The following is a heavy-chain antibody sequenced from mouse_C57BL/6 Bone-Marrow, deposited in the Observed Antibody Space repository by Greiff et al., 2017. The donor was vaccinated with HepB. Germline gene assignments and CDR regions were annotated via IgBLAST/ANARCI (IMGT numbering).Heavy chain of an antibody. V-gene: IGHV1-19*01. D-gene: IGHD1-1*01. CDR1: GYTFTDYY. CDR3: SFYGSYYYAMDY. Sequence: VQLQQSGPVLVKPGASVKMSCKASGYTFTDYYMNWVKQSHGKSLEWIGVINPYNGGTSYNQKFKGKATLTVDKSSSTAYMELNSLTSEDSAVYYCSFYGSYYYAMDYWGQGTSVTVSS. J-gene: IGHJ4*01. CDR2: INPYNGGT.